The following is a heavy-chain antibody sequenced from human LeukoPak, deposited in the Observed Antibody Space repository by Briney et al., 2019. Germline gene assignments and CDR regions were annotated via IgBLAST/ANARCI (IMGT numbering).Heavy chain of an antibody. CDR1: GFTFSSYA. CDR2: ISYDGSNK. CDR3: ARDYVAVAQLDY. J-gene: IGHJ4*02. V-gene: IGHV3-30*04. D-gene: IGHD6-19*01. Sequence: GSLRLSCAASGFTFSSYAMHWVRQAPGKGLEWVAVISYDGSNKYYADSVKGRFTISRDNSKNTLYLQMNSLRAEDTAVYYCARDYVAVAQLDYWGQGTLVTVSS.